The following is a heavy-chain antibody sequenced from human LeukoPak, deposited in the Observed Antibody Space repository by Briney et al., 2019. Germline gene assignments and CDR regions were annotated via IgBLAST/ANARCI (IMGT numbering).Heavy chain of an antibody. V-gene: IGHV1-69*06. D-gene: IGHD2-2*03. CDR1: GGTFSSYG. J-gene: IGHJ4*02. CDR3: ASGTMDIVVVPATLRNYYFDY. CDR2: IIPIFGTA. Sequence: SVKVSCKASGGTFSSYGISWVRQAPGQGLEWMGGIIPIFGTANYAQKFQGRVTITADKSTSTAYMELSSLRSEDTAVYYCASGTMDIVVVPATLRNYYFDYWGQGTLVPVSS.